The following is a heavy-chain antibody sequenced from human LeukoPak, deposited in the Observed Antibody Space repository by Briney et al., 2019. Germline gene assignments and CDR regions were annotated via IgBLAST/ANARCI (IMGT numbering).Heavy chain of an antibody. D-gene: IGHD3-9*01. CDR1: GASISRYY. Sequence: SETLSLTCIVSGASISRYYWGWIRQPPGKGLEWIGSIYYSGSTYYNPSLKSRVTISVDTSKNQFSLKLSSVTAADTAVYYCARDRDDILTGFLPWGQGTLVTVSS. CDR3: ARDRDDILTGFLP. J-gene: IGHJ5*02. V-gene: IGHV4-39*07. CDR2: IYYSGST.